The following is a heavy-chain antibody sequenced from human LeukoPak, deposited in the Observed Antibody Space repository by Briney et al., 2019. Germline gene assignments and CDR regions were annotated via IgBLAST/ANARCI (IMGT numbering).Heavy chain of an antibody. CDR3: ARGLGYYGSGSYYPLFV. J-gene: IGHJ6*02. CDR1: GGSFSGYY. Sequence: SETLSLTCGVYGGSFSGYYWSWIRQPPGKGLEWIGEINQSGSTNYNPSLKSRVTISADTSKNQFSLKLSSVTAADTAVYYCARGLGYYGSGSYYPLFVWGQGTTVTVSS. V-gene: IGHV4-34*01. CDR2: INQSGST. D-gene: IGHD3-10*01.